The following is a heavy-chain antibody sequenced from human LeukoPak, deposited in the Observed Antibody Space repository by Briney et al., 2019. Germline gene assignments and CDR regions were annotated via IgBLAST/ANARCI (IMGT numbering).Heavy chain of an antibody. Sequence: GGSLRLTCATSGFTFDDNGMHWVRQAPGKGLEWVSGIRWNSGTIGYAESVKGRFTISRNNAKNSLYLQMNSLRAEDTALYYCAKDRSYYGSGTHIALGIWGQGTMVIVSS. J-gene: IGHJ3*02. D-gene: IGHD3-10*01. CDR2: IRWNSGTI. CDR1: GFTFDDNG. V-gene: IGHV3-9*01. CDR3: AKDRSYYGSGTHIALGI.